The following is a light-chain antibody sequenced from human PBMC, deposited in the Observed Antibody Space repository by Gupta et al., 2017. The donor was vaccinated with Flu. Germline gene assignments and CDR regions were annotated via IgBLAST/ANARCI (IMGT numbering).Light chain of an antibody. CDR3: QQRSSWPSIT. V-gene: IGKV3-11*01. CDR2: DAS. Sequence: ATLSLSPGDRATLSCRASQSVSNYLGWYQQKPGQAPRLLIYDASNRATGTPARFSGSGSGTDFTLTISSLEPEDFAVYYCQQRSSWPSITFGQGTRLEIK. CDR1: QSVSNY. J-gene: IGKJ5*01.